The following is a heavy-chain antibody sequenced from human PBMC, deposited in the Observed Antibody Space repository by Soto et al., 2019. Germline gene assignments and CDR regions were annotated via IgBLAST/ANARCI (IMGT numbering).Heavy chain of an antibody. Sequence: GGSLRLSCAASGFTFSSYAMHWVRQAPGKGLEWVAVISYDGSNKYYADSVKGRFTISRDNSKNTLYLQMNSLRAEETAIYYCENVIVTRGVGYSYFDSWGQGTLATVSS. CDR3: ENVIVTRGVGYSYFDS. CDR2: ISYDGSNK. J-gene: IGHJ4*02. CDR1: GFTFSSYA. D-gene: IGHD3-9*01. V-gene: IGHV3-30-3*01.